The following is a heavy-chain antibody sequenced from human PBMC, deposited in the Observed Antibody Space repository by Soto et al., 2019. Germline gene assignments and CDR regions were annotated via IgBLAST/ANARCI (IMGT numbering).Heavy chain of an antibody. D-gene: IGHD1-26*01. CDR2: ISYDGSNK. J-gene: IGHJ4*02. Sequence: QVQLVESGGGVVQPGRSLRLSCAASGFTFSHYGIHWVRQAPGKGLEWLAVISYDGSNKHYADSVKGRFTVSRDNSKNPLYLQMNSLRDEDTAVYFCASYSGKYQGPMDYWGQGTLVTVSS. CDR1: GFTFSHYG. V-gene: IGHV3-30*03. CDR3: ASYSGKYQGPMDY.